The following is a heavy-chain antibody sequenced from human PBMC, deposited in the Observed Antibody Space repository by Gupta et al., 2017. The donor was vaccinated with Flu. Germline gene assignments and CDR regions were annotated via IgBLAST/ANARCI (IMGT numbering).Heavy chain of an antibody. Sequence: EVQLLESGGGLVQPGGSLRLSCAASGSPFRSYAMICVRQAPGKGLEWVSAISGSGGSTYYADSVKGRFTISRDNSKNTLYLQMNSLRAEDTAVYYCEIQLWSLGGLNDYWGQGTLVTVSS. CDR2: ISGSGGST. D-gene: IGHD5-18*01. J-gene: IGHJ4*02. CDR3: EIQLWSLGGLNDY. CDR1: GSPFRSYA. V-gene: IGHV3-23*01.